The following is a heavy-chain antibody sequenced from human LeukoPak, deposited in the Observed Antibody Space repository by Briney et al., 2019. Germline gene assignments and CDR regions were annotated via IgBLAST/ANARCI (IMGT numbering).Heavy chain of an antibody. D-gene: IGHD2-21*02. CDR1: GGSFSGYY. CDR2: INHSGST. CDR3: ARRNLRTVVTARRDAFDI. V-gene: IGHV4-34*01. J-gene: IGHJ3*02. Sequence: PSETLSLTCGVYGGSFSGYYWNWIRQSPGKGLEWIWEINHSGSTNYNPSLKSRVTISVDTSKNQFSLKLSSVTAADTAVYYCARRNLRTVVTARRDAFDIWGQGTMVTVSS.